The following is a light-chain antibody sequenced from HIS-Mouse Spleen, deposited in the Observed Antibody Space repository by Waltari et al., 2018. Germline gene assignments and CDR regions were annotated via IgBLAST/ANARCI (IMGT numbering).Light chain of an antibody. CDR1: SSDVGSYNL. Sequence: QSALTQPASVSGSPGQSITISCTGTSSDVGSYNLVSWYQQHPGKAPKLMIYEGSKRPSALSDRFSGSKSGNTASLTISGLQAEDEADYYCCSYAGSSTSWVFGGGTKLTVL. J-gene: IGLJ3*02. CDR2: EGS. V-gene: IGLV2-23*01. CDR3: CSYAGSSTSWV.